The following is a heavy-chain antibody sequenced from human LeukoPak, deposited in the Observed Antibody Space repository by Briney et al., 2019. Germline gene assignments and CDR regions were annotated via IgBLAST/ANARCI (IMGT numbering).Heavy chain of an antibody. J-gene: IGHJ6*03. CDR1: GFTFSTYS. D-gene: IGHD2-15*01. Sequence: GGSLRLSCAASGFTFSTYSMNWVRQAPGRGLEWVSYISSSGNTIYYADSVKGRFTISRDNAKNTLYLQMNSLRAEDTAVYYCAGYCSGGSCYPPRYYYYYMDVWGKGTTVTVSS. CDR3: AGYCSGGSCYPPRYYYYYMDV. CDR2: ISSSGNTI. V-gene: IGHV3-48*01.